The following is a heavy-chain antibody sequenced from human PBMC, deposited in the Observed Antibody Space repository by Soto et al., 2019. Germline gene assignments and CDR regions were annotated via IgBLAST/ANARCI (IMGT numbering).Heavy chain of an antibody. Sequence: SETLSLTCTVSGGSISSSSYYWGWIRQPPGKGLEWIGSIYYSGSTYYNPSLKSRVTISVDTSKNQFSLKLSSVTAADTAVYYCARGLGYCISTSCRGEFDYWGQGTLVTVSS. D-gene: IGHD2-2*01. CDR3: ARGLGYCISTSCRGEFDY. CDR1: GGSISSSSYY. J-gene: IGHJ4*02. CDR2: IYYSGST. V-gene: IGHV4-39*01.